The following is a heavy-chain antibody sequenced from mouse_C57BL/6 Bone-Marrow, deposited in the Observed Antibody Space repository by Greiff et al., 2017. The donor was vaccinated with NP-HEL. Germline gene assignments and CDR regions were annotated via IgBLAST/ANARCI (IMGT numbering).Heavy chain of an antibody. V-gene: IGHV8-8*01. CDR2: LWCDDDK. J-gene: IGHJ1*03. CDR3: ARIVYSNNWYFDV. Sequence: QVTLKVSGPGILQPSQTLSLTCSFSGFSLSTFGMGVGWIRQPSGKGLDWLAHLWCDDDKYYNPALKSRLTISQDTSKTQVFLKIATVDTADTATYYCARIVYSNNWYFDVWGTGTTVTVSS. D-gene: IGHD2-5*01. CDR1: GFSLSTFGMG.